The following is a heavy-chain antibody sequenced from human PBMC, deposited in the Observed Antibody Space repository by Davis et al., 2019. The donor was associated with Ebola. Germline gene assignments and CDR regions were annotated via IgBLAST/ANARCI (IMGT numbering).Heavy chain of an antibody. D-gene: IGHD1-1*01. CDR2: IYYSGST. CDR3: ARQANWNWFDP. Sequence: SETLSLTCTVSGGSISSSSYYWSWIRQPPGKGLEWIGYIYYSGSTNYNPSLKSRVTISVDTSKNQFSLKLSSVTAADTAVYYCARQANWNWFDPWGQGTLVIVSS. V-gene: IGHV4-61*05. J-gene: IGHJ5*02. CDR1: GGSISSSSYY.